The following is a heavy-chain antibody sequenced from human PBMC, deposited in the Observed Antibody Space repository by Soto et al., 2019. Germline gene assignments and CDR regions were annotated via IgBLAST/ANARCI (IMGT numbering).Heavy chain of an antibody. Sequence: QVQLQESGPGLVKPSQTLSLTCTVSCGSISSGDYYWSWIRQPPGKCLEWIGYTYYSGSTYYNPYLKSLVTRSVETSKNKGSLKLSSVTAADTAVYYCARVGGMVRGVPAYWGQGTLVTVSS. V-gene: IGHV4-30-4*01. J-gene: IGHJ4*02. CDR3: ARVGGMVRGVPAY. CDR2: TYYSGST. CDR1: CGSISSGDYY. D-gene: IGHD3-10*01.